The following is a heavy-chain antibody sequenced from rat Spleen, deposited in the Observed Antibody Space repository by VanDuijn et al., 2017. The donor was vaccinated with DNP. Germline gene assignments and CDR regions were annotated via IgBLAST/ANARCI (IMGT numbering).Heavy chain of an antibody. CDR2: ISTSGGST. Sequence: EVQLVESGGGLVQPGRSMKLSCAASGFTFSSFPMAWVRQAPTKGLEWVATISTSGGSTYYRDSVKGRFTISRDNAKSTLYLQMNSLRSEDTATYYCTSCNNYDYWGQGVMVTVSS. V-gene: IGHV5-46*01. CDR1: GFTFSSFP. CDR3: TSCNNYDY. J-gene: IGHJ2*01. D-gene: IGHD1-10*01.